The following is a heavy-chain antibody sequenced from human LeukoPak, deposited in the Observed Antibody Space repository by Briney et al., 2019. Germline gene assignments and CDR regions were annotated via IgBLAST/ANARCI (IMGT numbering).Heavy chain of an antibody. J-gene: IGHJ4*02. CDR1: GYTFTGYY. Sequence: ASVKVSCKASGYTFTGYYIHWVRQAPGQGLEWMGRVNPNSGGANSAQKFQGRVAMTGDTSIGTAYVELNRLRSDDTAVYFCAGTGYSGYVAHYWGQGTLVTVSS. V-gene: IGHV1-2*06. CDR3: AGTGYSGYVAHY. D-gene: IGHD5-12*01. CDR2: VNPNSGGA.